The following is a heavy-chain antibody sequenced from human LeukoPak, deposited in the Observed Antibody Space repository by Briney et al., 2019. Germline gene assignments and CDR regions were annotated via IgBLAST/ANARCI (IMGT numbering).Heavy chain of an antibody. D-gene: IGHD3-10*01. V-gene: IGHV3-53*01. CDR1: GFSVSSNY. Sequence: GGSLRLSCAASGFSVSSNYMSWVRQAPGKGLEWVSVIYSAGSTYYADSVKGRFTISRDNSKNTLYLQMSSLRAEDTAVYYCASGLLWFGELRIYWGQGTLVTVSS. J-gene: IGHJ4*02. CDR2: IYSAGST. CDR3: ASGLLWFGELRIY.